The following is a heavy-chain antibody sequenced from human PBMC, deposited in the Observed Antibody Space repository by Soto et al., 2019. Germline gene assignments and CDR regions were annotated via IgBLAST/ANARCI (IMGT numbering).Heavy chain of an antibody. Sequence: GGSLRLSCAASGFTFSNAWMSWVRQAPGQGLEWVGRIRSKTDGGTTDYAAPAKGRFTISRDDSKNTLYLQMNSLKTEDTALYLWTTDLGRSCSSPTYCSPNLPRSVDNWGQGTLVTVSS. V-gene: IGHV3-15*01. CDR2: IRSKTDGGTT. CDR1: GFTFSNAW. J-gene: IGHJ4*02. CDR3: TTDLGRSCSSPTYCSPNLPRSVDN. D-gene: IGHD2-2*01.